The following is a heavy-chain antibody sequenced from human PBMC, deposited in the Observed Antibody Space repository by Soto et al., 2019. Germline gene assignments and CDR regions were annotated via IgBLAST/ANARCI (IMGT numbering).Heavy chain of an antibody. CDR1: GFSLSTSGVG. CDR2: IYWDDDK. J-gene: IGHJ5*01. CDR3: AHRVVSVGFLEWLRWGWFDF. Sequence: QITLKESGPTLVKPTQTLTLTCTFSGFSLSTSGVGVGWIRQPPGKALEWLALIYWDDDKRYSPSLKSSLTITKDTSKNQVVLTMSNMDPVDTATYYCAHRVVSVGFLEWLRWGWFDFWGQGTLVTVSS. D-gene: IGHD3-3*01. V-gene: IGHV2-5*02.